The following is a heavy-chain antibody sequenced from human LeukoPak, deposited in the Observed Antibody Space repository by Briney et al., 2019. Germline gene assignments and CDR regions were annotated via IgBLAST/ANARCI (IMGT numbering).Heavy chain of an antibody. Sequence: GGSLRLSCAASGFTFSSYAMSWVRQAPGKGLEWVSAISGSGGSTYYADSVKGRFTISRDNSKNTLYLQMNSLRAEDTAVYYCAKDSDHYGSGSRTFDYWGQGTLVTVSS. CDR3: AKDSDHYGSGSRTFDY. V-gene: IGHV3-23*01. CDR2: ISGSGGST. CDR1: GFTFSSYA. J-gene: IGHJ4*02. D-gene: IGHD3-10*01.